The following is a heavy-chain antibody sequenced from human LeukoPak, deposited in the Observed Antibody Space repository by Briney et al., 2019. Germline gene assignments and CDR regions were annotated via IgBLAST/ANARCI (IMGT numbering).Heavy chain of an antibody. Sequence: GGSLRLSCAASGFTLSSYAMSWVRQAPGKGLEWVSAISGSGGSTYYADSVKGRFTISRDNSKNTLYLQMNSLRAEDTAVYYCAKEVCVSRWLLLGDYFDYWGQGTLVTVSS. CDR2: ISGSGGST. D-gene: IGHD2-15*01. V-gene: IGHV3-23*01. CDR3: AKEVCVSRWLLLGDYFDY. CDR1: GFTLSSYA. J-gene: IGHJ4*02.